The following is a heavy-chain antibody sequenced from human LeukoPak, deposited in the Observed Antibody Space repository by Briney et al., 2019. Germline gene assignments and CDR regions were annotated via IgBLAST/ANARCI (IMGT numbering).Heavy chain of an antibody. D-gene: IGHD2-2*01. CDR2: IIPILGIA. J-gene: IGHJ5*02. V-gene: IGHV1-69*04. CDR3: ARDVVPAARAFDP. CDR1: GYTFTGCY. Sequence: ASVKVSCKASGYTFTGCYMHWVRQAPGQGLEWMGRIIPILGIANYAQKFQGRVTITADKSTSTAYMELSSLRSEDTAVYYCARDVVPAARAFDPWGQGTLVTVSS.